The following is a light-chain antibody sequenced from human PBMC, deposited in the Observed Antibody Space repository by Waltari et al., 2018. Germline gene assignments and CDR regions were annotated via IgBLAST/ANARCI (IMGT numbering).Light chain of an antibody. CDR3: QQSYSTPPYT. J-gene: IGKJ2*01. Sequence: EIVMTQSPATLSVSPGERATLSCRASQSVSSNLAWYQQKPGQAPRLLIYGASTRATGIPARFSGSGSGTEFTLTISSLQSEDFAVYYCQQSYSTPPYTFGQGTSLAIK. CDR1: QSVSSN. CDR2: GAS. V-gene: IGKV3-15*01.